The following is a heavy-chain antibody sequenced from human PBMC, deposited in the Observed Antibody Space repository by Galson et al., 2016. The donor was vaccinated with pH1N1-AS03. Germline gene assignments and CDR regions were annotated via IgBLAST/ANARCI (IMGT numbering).Heavy chain of an antibody. CDR2: VHSSGST. CDR1: HGSVSNHY. CDR3: TREATTCGFDI. Sequence: SETLSLTCTVSHGSVSNHYWTWIRQPPGKGLEWIGYVHSSGSTSYNRSLKSRLIISVDTSKNQLSLKLTSVTAADTAMYYCTREATTCGFDIWVQGTVVTVSS. J-gene: IGHJ3*02. V-gene: IGHV4-59*02. D-gene: IGHD4-17*01.